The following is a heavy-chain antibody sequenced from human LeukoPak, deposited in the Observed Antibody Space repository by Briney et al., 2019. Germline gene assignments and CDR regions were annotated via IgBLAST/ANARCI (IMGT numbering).Heavy chain of an antibody. J-gene: IGHJ4*02. V-gene: IGHV1-24*01. D-gene: IGHD6-13*01. CDR2: FDPEDGET. CDR3: ATSAAGTGDFDY. CDR1: GYTLTELS. Sequence: GASVKVSCKVSGYTLTELSMHWVRQAPGKGLEWMGGFDPEDGETIYAQKFQGRVTMTEDTSTDTAYMELSSLRSEDTAVYYCATSAAGTGDFDYWGQGTLVTVSS.